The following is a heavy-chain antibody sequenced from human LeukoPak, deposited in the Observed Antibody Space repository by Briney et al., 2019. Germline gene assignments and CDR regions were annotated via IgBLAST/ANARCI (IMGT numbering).Heavy chain of an antibody. Sequence: AASVKVSCKASGYTFTGYYIHWVRQAPGQGLEWMGRINPNSGGTNYAQKFQGGATMTRDTSISTAYMELSRLRSDDTAVYYCARTRRLTTVTYFDYWGREPWTPSPQ. D-gene: IGHD4-17*01. J-gene: IGHJ4*02. CDR2: INPNSGGT. V-gene: IGHV1-2*06. CDR3: ARTRRLTTVTYFDY. CDR1: GYTFTGYY.